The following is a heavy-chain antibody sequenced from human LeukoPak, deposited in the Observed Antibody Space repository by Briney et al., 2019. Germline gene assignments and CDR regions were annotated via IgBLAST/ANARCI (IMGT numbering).Heavy chain of an antibody. CDR3: AKLGSGGQQLVPPFFDY. J-gene: IGHJ4*02. CDR1: GFTFSSYG. D-gene: IGHD6-13*01. V-gene: IGHV3-30*18. Sequence: GGSLRLSCAASGFTFSSYGMHWVRQAPGKGLEWVAVISYDGSNKYYADSVKGRFTISRDNSKNTLYLQMNSLRAEDTAVYYCAKLGSGGQQLVPPFFDYWGQGTLVTVSS. CDR2: ISYDGSNK.